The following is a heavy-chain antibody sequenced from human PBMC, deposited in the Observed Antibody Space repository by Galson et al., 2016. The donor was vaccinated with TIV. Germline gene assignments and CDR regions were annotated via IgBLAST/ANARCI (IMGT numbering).Heavy chain of an antibody. CDR2: ISPDGTDQ. CDR1: GFTFNRYR. CDR3: ATDGRDAYNPYFVS. V-gene: IGHV3-30*03. J-gene: IGHJ4*02. D-gene: IGHD5-24*01. Sequence: SLRLSCAASGFTFNRYRMDWVRQAPGKGLEWMAVISPDGTDQNYADSMKGRFTFSRDNSKNTLYLHMNNLGDEDTAVYYCATDGRDAYNPYFVSWGQGTLVTVSS.